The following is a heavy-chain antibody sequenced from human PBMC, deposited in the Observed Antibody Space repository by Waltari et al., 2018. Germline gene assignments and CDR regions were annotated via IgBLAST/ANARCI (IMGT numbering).Heavy chain of an antibody. CDR1: GFTFSSYA. CDR3: AKAWGVVVVVATSAFDY. CDR2: ISGSGGST. J-gene: IGHJ4*02. D-gene: IGHD2-15*01. Sequence: EVQLVESGGGLVQPGGSLRLSCAASGFTFSSYAMSWVRQAPGKGLEWVSAISGSGGSTYYADSVKGRFTISRDNSKNTLYLQMNSLRAEDTAVYYCAKAWGVVVVVATSAFDYWGQGTLVTVSS. V-gene: IGHV3-23*04.